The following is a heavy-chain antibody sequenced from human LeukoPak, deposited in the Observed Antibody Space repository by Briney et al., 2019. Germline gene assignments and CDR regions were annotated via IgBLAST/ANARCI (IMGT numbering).Heavy chain of an antibody. CDR3: AHKLVTRVEVADAFDI. Sequence: SGHTLVKPTQTLTLTCTFSRFSLSTRGVGVGWIRQPPGQALERLAPNYWDDGKRDSGSLKRNIPHTKETSKNQVVLTMTNMDPVDTATYYCAHKLVTRVEVADAFDICGQGKMVTVSS. D-gene: IGHD3-22*01. J-gene: IGHJ3*02. CDR1: RFSLSTRGVG. V-gene: IGHV2-5*02. CDR2: NYWDDGK.